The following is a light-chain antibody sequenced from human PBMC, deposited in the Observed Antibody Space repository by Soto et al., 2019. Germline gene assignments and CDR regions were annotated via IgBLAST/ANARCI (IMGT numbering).Light chain of an antibody. CDR2: CAA. CDR3: QQHGSPPWGWT. CDR1: QSVSGRD. J-gene: IGKJ1*01. V-gene: IGKV3-20*01. Sequence: EILLTESPCTLSLSSGESATLSSRARQSVSGRDLAWYHQKPGQAPTHLMCCAACRASCFPDRFSGSGSGTDFTLTISRLEPEDFAVYYCQQHGSPPWGWTFGQGTKV.